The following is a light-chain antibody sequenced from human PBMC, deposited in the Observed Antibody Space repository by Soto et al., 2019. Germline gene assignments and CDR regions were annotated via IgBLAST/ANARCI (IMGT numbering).Light chain of an antibody. V-gene: IGLV2-14*01. CDR2: DVS. Sequence: QSALTQPASVSGSPGQSITISCTGTSSDVGGYNYVSWYQQHPRKAPKLMIYDVSNRPSGVSNRFSGSKSGNTASLTISGLHAEDEADYYCSSYTSSSTLVVFGGGTKLTVL. CDR1: SSDVGGYNY. CDR3: SSYTSSSTLVV. J-gene: IGLJ2*01.